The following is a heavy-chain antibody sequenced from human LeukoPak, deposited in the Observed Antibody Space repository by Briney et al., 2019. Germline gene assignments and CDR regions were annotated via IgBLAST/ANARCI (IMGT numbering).Heavy chain of an antibody. D-gene: IGHD2-2*01. CDR2: INWNGGST. J-gene: IGHJ6*03. V-gene: IGHV3-20*04. CDR3: AREKGSSTSPDYYYYYYMDV. CDR1: GFTFSSYG. Sequence: PGGSLRLSCAASGFTFSSYGMHWVRQAPGKGLEWVSGINWNGGSTGYADSVKGRFTISRDNAKNSLYLQMNSLRAEDTALYYCAREKGSSTSPDYYYYYYMDVWGKGTTVTVSS.